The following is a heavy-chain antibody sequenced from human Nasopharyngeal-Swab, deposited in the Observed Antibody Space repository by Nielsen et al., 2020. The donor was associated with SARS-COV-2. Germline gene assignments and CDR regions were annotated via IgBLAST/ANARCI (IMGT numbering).Heavy chain of an antibody. J-gene: IGHJ4*02. D-gene: IGHD6-19*01. CDR2: IDNDGRRT. V-gene: IGHV3-74*01. CDR1: GFSFSTSW. CDR3: VKYGSG. Sequence: GESLKISCAASGFSFSTSWMDWVRQAPGKGPEWVSRIDNDGRRTFYADLVKGRFTISRDNTKNTLYLQMNSLSAEDTALYYCVKYGSGWGQGTLVTVSS.